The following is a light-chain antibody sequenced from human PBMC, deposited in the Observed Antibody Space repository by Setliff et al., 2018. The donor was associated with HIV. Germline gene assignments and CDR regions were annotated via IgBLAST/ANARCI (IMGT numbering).Light chain of an antibody. CDR2: EVS. CDR1: SSDVGGYNY. V-gene: IGLV2-14*01. J-gene: IGLJ3*02. CDR3: SSYTSTNTLGV. Sequence: QSALAQPASVSGSPGQSITISCTGTSSDVGGYNYVSWYQHHPGKAPQLIIYEVSNRPSGISNRFSGSKSGNTASLTTSGLQAEDEADYYCSSYTSTNTLGVFGGGTK.